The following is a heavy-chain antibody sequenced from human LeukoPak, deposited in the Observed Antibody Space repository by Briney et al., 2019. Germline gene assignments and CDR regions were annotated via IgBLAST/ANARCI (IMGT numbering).Heavy chain of an antibody. Sequence: GGSLRLSCTVSGFTVSSNSMSWVRQAPGKGLEWVSFIYSDNTHYSDSVKGRFTISRDNAKNSLYLQMNSLRAEDTAVYYCARGEYYYDSSGPDAFDIWGQGTMVTVSS. CDR1: GFTVSSNS. D-gene: IGHD3-22*01. V-gene: IGHV3-53*01. CDR2: IYSDNT. J-gene: IGHJ3*02. CDR3: ARGEYYYDSSGPDAFDI.